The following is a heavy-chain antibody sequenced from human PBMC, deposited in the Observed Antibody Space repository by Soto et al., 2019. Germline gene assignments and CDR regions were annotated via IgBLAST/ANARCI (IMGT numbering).Heavy chain of an antibody. V-gene: IGHV4-34*01. D-gene: IGHD3-10*01. CDR1: GGYFNDNY. CDR3: ATSLWFGTQVEL. Sequence: QVQLQQWGAGLLKPSETLSLSCAVYGGYFNDNYYTWFRQPPGKGLEWIGEISRSGTTKYIPSLTSRASLSFDTSKTQVSLKVTSVTAADTAVYYCATSLWFGTQVELWGQGALVTVSS. J-gene: IGHJ5*02. CDR2: ISRSGTT.